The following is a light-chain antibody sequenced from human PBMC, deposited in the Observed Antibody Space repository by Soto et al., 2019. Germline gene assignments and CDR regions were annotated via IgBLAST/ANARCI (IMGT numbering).Light chain of an antibody. CDR2: KAS. Sequence: DIQMTQSPSSLSASVGDRVTITCRASQSISSYLNWYQHKPGKAPKLLIYKASSLESGVPSRFSGSGSGTDFTLTISSLQPEDFATYYCQQSYSTPQTFGQGTKVDI. V-gene: IGKV1-39*01. J-gene: IGKJ1*01. CDR3: QQSYSTPQT. CDR1: QSISSY.